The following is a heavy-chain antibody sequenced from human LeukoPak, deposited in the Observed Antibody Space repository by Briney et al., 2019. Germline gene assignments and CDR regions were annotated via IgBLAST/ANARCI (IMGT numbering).Heavy chain of an antibody. CDR3: ARGCYDSSGYYPPYYYYYVDV. J-gene: IGHJ6*03. V-gene: IGHV4-61*02. Sequence: SETLSLTCTVSGGSISSGSYYWSWIRQPAGTGLEWIGRIYTSGSTNYNPSLKSRVTISVDTSKNQFSLKLSSVTAADTAVYYCARGCYDSSGYYPPYYYYYVDVWGKGTTVTVSS. CDR2: IYTSGST. D-gene: IGHD3-22*01. CDR1: GGSISSGSYY.